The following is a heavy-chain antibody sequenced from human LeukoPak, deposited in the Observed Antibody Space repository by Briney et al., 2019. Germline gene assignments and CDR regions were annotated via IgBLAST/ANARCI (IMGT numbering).Heavy chain of an antibody. CDR3: AKDPGPSASGSYDY. Sequence: GSLRLSCAASGFTFSSYSMNWVRQAPGKGLEWVSSISSSSSYIYYADSVKGRFTISRDNAKNSLYLQMNSLRSEDTAVYFCAKDPGPSASGSYDYWGQGTLVTVSS. CDR1: GFTFSSYS. J-gene: IGHJ4*02. CDR2: ISSSSSYI. V-gene: IGHV3-21*01. D-gene: IGHD3-10*01.